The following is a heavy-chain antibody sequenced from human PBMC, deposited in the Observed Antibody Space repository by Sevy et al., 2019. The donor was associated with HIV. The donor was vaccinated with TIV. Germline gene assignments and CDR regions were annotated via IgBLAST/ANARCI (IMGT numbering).Heavy chain of an antibody. D-gene: IGHD3-22*01. CDR1: GYIFKNYW. CDR2: FYPGNSDV. Sequence: GESLKISCKGSGYIFKNYWIGWVRQVPGKGLEWMGIFYPGNSDVRHSRSFQGHVTISADKSISAAYLQWRSLKASDTAMYFCARGLYYYDSSGYSDAFDIWGQGTMVTVSS. V-gene: IGHV5-51*01. J-gene: IGHJ3*02. CDR3: ARGLYYYDSSGYSDAFDI.